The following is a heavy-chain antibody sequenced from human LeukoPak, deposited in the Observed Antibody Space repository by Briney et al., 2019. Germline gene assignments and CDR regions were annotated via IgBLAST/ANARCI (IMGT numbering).Heavy chain of an antibody. D-gene: IGHD3-22*01. CDR1: GYTFTSYG. Sequence: ASVKVSRKASGYTFTSYGISWVRQAPGQELEWMGWISAYNGNTNYAQKLQGRVTMTTDTSTSTAYMELRSLRSDDTAVYYCARAPSIDTYYYDSSGYLGPLDYWGQGSLVTVSS. CDR3: ARAPSIDTYYYDSSGYLGPLDY. V-gene: IGHV1-18*01. J-gene: IGHJ4*02. CDR2: ISAYNGNT.